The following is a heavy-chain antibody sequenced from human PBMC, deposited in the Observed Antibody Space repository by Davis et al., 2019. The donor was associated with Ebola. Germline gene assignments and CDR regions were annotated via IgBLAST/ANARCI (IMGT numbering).Heavy chain of an antibody. Sequence: SVKVSCKASGYTFTSYGISWVRQAPGQGLEWMGGIIPIFGTANYAQKFQGRVTITADKSTSTAYMELSSLRSEDTAIYYCASRLTTVTTVFDYWGQGTQVTVSS. D-gene: IGHD4-11*01. V-gene: IGHV1-69*06. J-gene: IGHJ4*02. CDR2: IIPIFGTA. CDR3: ASRLTTVTTVFDY. CDR1: GYTFTSYG.